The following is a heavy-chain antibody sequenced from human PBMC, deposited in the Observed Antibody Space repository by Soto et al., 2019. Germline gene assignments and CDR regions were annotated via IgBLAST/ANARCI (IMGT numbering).Heavy chain of an antibody. D-gene: IGHD3-22*01. Sequence: SETLSLTCTVSGDSITSNSYFWAWIRQPPGKGLEWIGSIYYSGTTYYNPSLKSRVTVSRDNAKNSLYLQMNSLRAEDTAVYYCARPTYYYDSSGPPAYWGQGTLVTVS. J-gene: IGHJ4*02. CDR3: ARPTYYYDSSGPPAY. V-gene: IGHV4-39*01. CDR1: GDSITSNSYF. CDR2: IYYSGTT.